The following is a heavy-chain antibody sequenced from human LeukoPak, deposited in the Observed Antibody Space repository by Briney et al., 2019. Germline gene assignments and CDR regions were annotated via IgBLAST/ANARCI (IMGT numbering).Heavy chain of an antibody. V-gene: IGHV1-69*06. Sequence: ASVKVSCKASGGTFSSYAISWVRQAPGQGLEWMGGIIPIFGTANYAQKFQGRVTITADKSTSTAYMELSSLRSEDTAVYYCARNIQPGGYYYYYYMDVWGKGTTVTVSS. CDR1: GGTFSSYA. CDR2: IIPIFGTA. CDR3: ARNIQPGGYYYYYYMDV. D-gene: IGHD5-18*01. J-gene: IGHJ6*03.